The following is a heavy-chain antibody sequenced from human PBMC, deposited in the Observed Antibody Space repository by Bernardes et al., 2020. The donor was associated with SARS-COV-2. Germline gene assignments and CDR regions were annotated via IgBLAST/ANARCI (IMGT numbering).Heavy chain of an antibody. CDR1: GGSFTGYY. CDR2: INHSGST. D-gene: IGHD3-10*01. Sequence: ETLSLTCAVYGGSFTGYYWSWIRQPPGKELEWIGEINHSGSTNYNPSLRSRLTISVETSKRQTSLRLTSVTTTDAAVYYCARGRTPMIRGLVKGPAKYFDLWGRGTLVTVSS. J-gene: IGHJ2*01. CDR3: ARGRTPMIRGLVKGPAKYFDL. V-gene: IGHV4-34*01.